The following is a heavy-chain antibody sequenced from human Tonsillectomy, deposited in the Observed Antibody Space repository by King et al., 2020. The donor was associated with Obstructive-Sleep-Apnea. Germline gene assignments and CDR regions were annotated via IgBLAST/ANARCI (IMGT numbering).Heavy chain of an antibody. D-gene: IGHD3-22*01. CDR2: MYYSGST. V-gene: IGHV4-59*01. CDR3: ARRKFYYDSSGPPGDY. J-gene: IGHJ4*02. Sequence: VQLQESGPGLVKPSETLSLTCTVSGGSISSFYWNWIRQPPGKGLEWIWYMYYSGSTNYNPSLKSRVHISVDTSKNQFSLKLTSVTAADTAVYYCARRKFYYDSSGPPGDYWGQGTLVTVSS. CDR1: GGSISSFY.